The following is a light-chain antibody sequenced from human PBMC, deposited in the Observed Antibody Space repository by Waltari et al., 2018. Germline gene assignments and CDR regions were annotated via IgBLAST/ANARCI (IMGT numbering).Light chain of an antibody. CDR2: GVS. CDR3: HQYGDFPRT. V-gene: IGKV3-20*01. J-gene: IGKJ1*01. Sequence: EIVLTQSPGTLSLSPGESVTLSCRASQGLGLLRHVAWFQQKPGQAPRLLIYGVSDRATGIPGRFSGDGSGVDFPLTIDRLEPDDFAVYYCHQYGDFPRTFGPGTYVE. CDR1: QGLGLLRH.